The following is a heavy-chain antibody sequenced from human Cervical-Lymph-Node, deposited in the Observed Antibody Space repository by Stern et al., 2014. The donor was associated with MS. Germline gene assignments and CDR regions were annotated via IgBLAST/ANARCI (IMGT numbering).Heavy chain of an antibody. CDR1: GFTFSGYA. Sequence: EVQLVESGGGLVQPGGSLKLSCAASGFTFSGYAMHWVRQASGKGLEWVGRIRGKATSYATASAASVKCRFTSSRDDSKNTAYLQMNSLKTEDTAVYYCTRQGWFREFIDYWGQGTLVTVSS. CDR3: TRQGWFREFIDY. D-gene: IGHD3-10*01. J-gene: IGHJ4*02. CDR2: IRGKATSYAT. V-gene: IGHV3-73*01.